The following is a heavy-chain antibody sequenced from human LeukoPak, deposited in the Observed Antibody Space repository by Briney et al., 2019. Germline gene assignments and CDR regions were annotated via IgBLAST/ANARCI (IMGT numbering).Heavy chain of an antibody. D-gene: IGHD3-10*01. J-gene: IGHJ6*03. CDR3: ARGIGSGSYYNSEYYYYYYYMDV. CDR1: GYSFSSYW. V-gene: IGHV5-51*01. Sequence: HGESLKISCKGSGYSFSSYWIGWVRQMPGYGLEWMGIINPDDSETRYSPSFQGQVTISADKSISTAYLQWRSLKASDTAMYYCARGIGSGSYYNSEYYYYYYYMDVWGKGTTVTVSS. CDR2: INPDDSET.